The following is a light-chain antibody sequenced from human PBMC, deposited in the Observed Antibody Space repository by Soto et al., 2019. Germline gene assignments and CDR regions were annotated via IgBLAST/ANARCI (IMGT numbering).Light chain of an antibody. J-gene: IGLJ1*01. CDR3: QMWETRSEHYV. CDR2: DDS. Sequence: YELTESPSVSVAPGQTVSITCGGSSIGRKSVHWYQQKPGQAHVLVVYDDSDRRSGIPERFSGSNSGNTATLTITRVEAGDEANYHCQMWETRSEHYVFGAGTKVTVL. V-gene: IGLV3-21*02. CDR1: SIGRKS.